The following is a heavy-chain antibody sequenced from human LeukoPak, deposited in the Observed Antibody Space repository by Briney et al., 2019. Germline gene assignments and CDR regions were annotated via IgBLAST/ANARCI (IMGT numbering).Heavy chain of an antibody. CDR1: GGSFSGYY. CDR3: ARGRDYYDSSGYATFDY. D-gene: IGHD3-22*01. CDR2: INHSGST. Sequence: SETLSLTCAVYGGSFSGYYWSWIRQPPGRGLEWIGEINHSGSTNYNPSLKSRVTISVDTSKNQFSLKLSSVTAADTAVYYCARGRDYYDSSGYATFDYWGQGTLVTVSS. J-gene: IGHJ4*02. V-gene: IGHV4-34*01.